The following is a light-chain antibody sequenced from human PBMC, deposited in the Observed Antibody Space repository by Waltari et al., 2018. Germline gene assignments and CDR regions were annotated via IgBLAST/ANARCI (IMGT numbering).Light chain of an antibody. CDR1: SPNIGSAF. V-gene: IGLV1-47*01. CDR2: RNN. J-gene: IGLJ3*02. Sequence: QSVLTQPPSASGTPGQRVTISCSGSSPNIGSAFLSWSPPLPGPAPKLLVYRNNQRPSGVPDRFSGSKSGTSAYLAISGLRSEDEADYYCAAWDDSLSGPGVFGGGTKLTVL. CDR3: AAWDDSLSGPGV.